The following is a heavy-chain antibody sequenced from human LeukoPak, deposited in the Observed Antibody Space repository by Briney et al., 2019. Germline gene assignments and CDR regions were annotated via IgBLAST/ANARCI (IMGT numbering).Heavy chain of an antibody. V-gene: IGHV3-23*01. CDR3: AKDLRGDYYDSSGKRPKDY. CDR2: ISGSGGST. D-gene: IGHD3-22*01. Sequence: PGGSLRLSCAASGFTFSSYGMHWVRQAPGKGLEWVSAISGSGGSTYYADSVKGRFTISRDNSKNTLYLQMNSLRAEDTAVYYCAKDLRGDYYDSSGKRPKDYWGQGTLVTVSS. CDR1: GFTFSSYG. J-gene: IGHJ4*02.